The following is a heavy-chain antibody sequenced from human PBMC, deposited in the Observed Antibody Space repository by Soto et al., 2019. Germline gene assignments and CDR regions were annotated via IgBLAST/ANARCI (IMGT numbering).Heavy chain of an antibody. CDR1: GFTFSNYA. CDR3: AKEPPICGGNCYSLLDY. J-gene: IGHJ4*02. CDR2: ISGSGRTT. V-gene: IGHV3-23*01. Sequence: GGSLRLSCAASGFTFSNYAMGWVRQAPGKGLEWVSAISGSGRTTYYADSVKGRFTISRDNSKNTLYLQMDSLRAEDTAVYYCAKEPPICGGNCYSLLDYWGQGILVTVSS. D-gene: IGHD2-21*02.